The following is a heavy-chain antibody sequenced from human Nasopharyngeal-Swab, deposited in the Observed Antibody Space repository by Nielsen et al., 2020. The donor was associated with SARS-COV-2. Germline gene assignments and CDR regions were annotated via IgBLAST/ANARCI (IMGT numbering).Heavy chain of an antibody. CDR3: ARGYAAMGFFDY. J-gene: IGHJ4*02. D-gene: IGHD2-2*01. Sequence: GVLKISCAASGFTFGTYWMHWVRQAPGKGLEWVSRINSDGSSTGDADSVKGRFTVSRDNAKNTLYLQMNSLRAEDTAVYYCARGYAAMGFFDYWGQGTLVTVSS. CDR2: INSDGSST. CDR1: GFTFGTYW. V-gene: IGHV3-74*01.